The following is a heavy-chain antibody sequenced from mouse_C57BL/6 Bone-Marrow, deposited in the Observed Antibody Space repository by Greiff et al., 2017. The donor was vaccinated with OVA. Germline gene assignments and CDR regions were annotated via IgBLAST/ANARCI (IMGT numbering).Heavy chain of an antibody. V-gene: IGHV2-9-1*01. D-gene: IGHD1-1*01. CDR3: ASNGGSSFYWYFDV. CDR1: GFSLTSYA. Sequence: QVQLKQSGPGLVAPSQSLSITCTVSGFSLTSYAISWVRQPPGKGLEWLGVIWTGGGTNYNSALKSRLSISKDNSKSQVFLKMNSLQTDDTARYYCASNGGSSFYWYFDVWGTGTTVTVSS. CDR2: IWTGGGT. J-gene: IGHJ1*03.